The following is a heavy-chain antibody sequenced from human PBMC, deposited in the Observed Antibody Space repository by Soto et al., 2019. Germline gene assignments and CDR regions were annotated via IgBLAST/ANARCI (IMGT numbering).Heavy chain of an antibody. CDR2: IIPLSGTP. CDR3: TRGIQLWS. Sequence: QVQLVQSGAEVKKPGSSVKVSCKASGGTFSNYALTWVRQAPGPGLEWMGGIIPLSGTPNYAQKFQRRVTITADKSTTTVYMELSSLRSEDTAVYSCTRGIQLWSWGQGTLVTVSS. CDR1: GGTFSNYA. J-gene: IGHJ5*02. V-gene: IGHV1-69*06. D-gene: IGHD5-18*01.